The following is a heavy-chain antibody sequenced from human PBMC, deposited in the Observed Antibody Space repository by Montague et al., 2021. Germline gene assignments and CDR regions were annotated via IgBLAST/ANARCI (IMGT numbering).Heavy chain of an antibody. CDR1: GGSFSAYY. CDR3: ARRSRLKSPVDY. Sequence: SETLSLTCAVSGGSFSAYYWYWIRQPPGKGLEWIGEIHHSGITYYNPSLNSRLTISLDTSENQFSLKLNSVTAADTAVYFCARRSRLKSPVDYWGQGTLVTVSS. V-gene: IGHV4-34*01. CDR2: IHHSGIT. J-gene: IGHJ4*02.